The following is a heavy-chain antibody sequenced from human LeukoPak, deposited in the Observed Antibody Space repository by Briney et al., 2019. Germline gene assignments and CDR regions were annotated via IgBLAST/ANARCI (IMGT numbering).Heavy chain of an antibody. CDR1: GFTFSDYY. Sequence: PGGSLRLSCAASGFTFSDYYMSWIRQAPGKGLEWVSCISSSGSTIYYADSVKGRFTISRDNAKSSLYLQMNSLRAEDTAVYYCARYQLLPLWDYYYYGMDVWGQGTTVTVSS. D-gene: IGHD2-2*01. V-gene: IGHV3-11*01. CDR2: ISSSGSTI. J-gene: IGHJ6*02. CDR3: ARYQLLPLWDYYYYGMDV.